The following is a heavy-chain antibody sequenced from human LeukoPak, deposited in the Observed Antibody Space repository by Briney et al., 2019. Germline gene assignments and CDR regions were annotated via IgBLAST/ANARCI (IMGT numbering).Heavy chain of an antibody. V-gene: IGHV3-23*01. CDR2: ISGSGGST. Sequence: GGSLRLSCAASGFTFSSYAMSWVRQAPGKGLEWVSAISGSGGSTYYADSVKGRFTTSRDNSKNTLYLQMNSLRAADTAVYYCAKGDLLQYYGLTFDYWGQGTLVTVSS. D-gene: IGHD4-17*01. CDR1: GFTFSSYA. J-gene: IGHJ4*02. CDR3: AKGDLLQYYGLTFDY.